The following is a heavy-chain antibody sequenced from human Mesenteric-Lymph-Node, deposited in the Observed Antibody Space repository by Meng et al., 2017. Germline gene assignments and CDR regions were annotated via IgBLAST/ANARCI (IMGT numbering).Heavy chain of an antibody. V-gene: IGHV3-7*01. CDR2: INRDGSDK. Sequence: GESLKISCAASGFTFSSHWMSWVRQAPGKGLEWVANINRDGSDKYYVDSVKGRFTISRDNSNSALYLQMDSLREDDTAFYFCARAYYDGRGRFDYWGQGTLVTVSS. D-gene: IGHD3-22*01. CDR3: ARAYYDGRGRFDY. CDR1: GFTFSSHW. J-gene: IGHJ4*02.